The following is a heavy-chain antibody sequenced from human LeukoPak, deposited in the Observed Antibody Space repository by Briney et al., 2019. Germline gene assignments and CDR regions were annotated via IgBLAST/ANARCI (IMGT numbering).Heavy chain of an antibody. V-gene: IGHV4-38-2*02. Sequence: SETLSLTCTVSGYSISSGYYWGWIRQPPERGLEWIGEINHSGSTSYNPSLSSRVTISVDTSKKQFSLNLTSVTAADTAVYYCATWNAKTHSHDDWGQGTLVTVPS. J-gene: IGHJ4*02. CDR3: ATWNAKTHSHDD. D-gene: IGHD1-1*01. CDR1: GYSISSGYY. CDR2: INHSGST.